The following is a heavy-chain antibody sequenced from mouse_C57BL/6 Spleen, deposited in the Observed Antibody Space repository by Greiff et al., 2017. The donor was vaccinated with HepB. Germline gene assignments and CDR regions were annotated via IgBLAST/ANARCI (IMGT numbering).Heavy chain of an antibody. J-gene: IGHJ4*01. V-gene: IGHV3-6*01. CDR1: GYSITSGYY. D-gene: IGHD2-3*01. CDR3: AREGDDGRAMDY. CDR2: ISYDGSN. Sequence: ESGPGLVKPSQSLSLTCSVTGYSITSGYYWNWIRQFPGNKLEWMGYISYDGSNNYNPSLKNRISITRDTSKNQFFLKLNSVTTEDTATYYCAREGDDGRAMDYWGQGTSVTVSS.